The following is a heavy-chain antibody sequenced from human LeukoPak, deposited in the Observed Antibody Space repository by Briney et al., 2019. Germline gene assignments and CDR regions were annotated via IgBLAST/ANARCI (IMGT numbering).Heavy chain of an antibody. J-gene: IGHJ4*02. CDR2: IYTSGST. Sequence: SETLSLTCAASGYSISSGYYWGWIRQPPGKGLEWIGRIYTSGSTNYNPSLKSRVTISVDTSKNQFSLKLSSVTAADTAVYYCARLRDRVLFDYWGQGTLVPVSS. V-gene: IGHV4-38-2*01. D-gene: IGHD5-12*01. CDR1: GYSISSGYY. CDR3: ARLRDRVLFDY.